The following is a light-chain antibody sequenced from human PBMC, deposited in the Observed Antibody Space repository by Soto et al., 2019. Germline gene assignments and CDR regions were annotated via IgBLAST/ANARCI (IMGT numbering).Light chain of an antibody. CDR1: RSNIGSNH. V-gene: IGLV1-47*02. Sequence: QSVLTQPPSASGTPGQRVTISCSGARSNIGSNHVYWYQQIPGTAPELLIYSDNQRPSGVPDRFSGSKSGTSASLAISGLRSEDEADYYCAAWDDRMRGAFFGTGTKVTVL. CDR2: SDN. CDR3: AAWDDRMRGAF. J-gene: IGLJ1*01.